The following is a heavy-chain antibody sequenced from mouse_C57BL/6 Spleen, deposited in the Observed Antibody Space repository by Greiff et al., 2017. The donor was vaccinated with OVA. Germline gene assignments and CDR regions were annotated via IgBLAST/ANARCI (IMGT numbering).Heavy chain of an antibody. V-gene: IGHV1-50*01. D-gene: IGHD2-4*01. J-gene: IGHJ4*01. CDR2: IDPSDSYT. CDR1: GYTFTSYW. Sequence: QVQLQQSGAELVKPGASVKLSCKASGYTFTSYWMQWVKQRPGQGLEWIGEIDPSDSYTNYNQKFKGKATLTVDTSSSTAYMQLSSLTSEDSAVYYCARGDYVDAMDYWGQGTSVTVSS. CDR3: ARGDYVDAMDY.